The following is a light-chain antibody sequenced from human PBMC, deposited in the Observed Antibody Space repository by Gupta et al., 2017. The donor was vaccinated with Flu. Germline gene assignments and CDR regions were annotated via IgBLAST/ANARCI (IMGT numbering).Light chain of an antibody. CDR2: GAF. CDR1: QSVNSD. V-gene: IGKV3D-15*01. J-gene: IGKJ2*01. CDR3: QQYNDWLMYS. Sequence: DIVMTQSPTTLSVSPGERPTLPCRASQSVNSDLAWYQQNPGQAPRRRLYGAFSRATDIRGRFSGSGYGIEFNLTIGSLQTGGFGVWYCQQYNDWLMYSFGRRTKL.